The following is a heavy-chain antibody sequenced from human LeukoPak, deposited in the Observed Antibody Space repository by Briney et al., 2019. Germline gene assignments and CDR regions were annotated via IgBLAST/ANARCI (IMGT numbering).Heavy chain of an antibody. CDR2: INHSGST. J-gene: IGHJ4*02. Sequence: SETLSLTCADYGGSFSGYYWTWIRQPPGKGLEWIGEINHSGSTNYNPSLKSRVTISVHTPKNQFSLKLSSVTAAGTAVGYCATDHNYAFDNWGQGTLVSVSS. CDR1: GGSFSGYY. V-gene: IGHV4-34*01. D-gene: IGHD1-1*01. CDR3: ATDHNYAFDN.